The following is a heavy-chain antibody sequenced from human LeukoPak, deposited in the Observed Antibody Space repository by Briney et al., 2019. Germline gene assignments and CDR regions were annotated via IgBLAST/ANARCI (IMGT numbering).Heavy chain of an antibody. CDR2: IYYSGST. CDR1: GGSISSSSYY. CDR3: ARDRFYGSGSEFQH. V-gene: IGHV4-39*07. J-gene: IGHJ1*01. D-gene: IGHD3-10*01. Sequence: PSETLSLTCTVSGGSISSSSYYWGWIRQPPGKGLEWIGSIYYSGSTYYNPSLKSRVTISVDTSKNQFSLKLSSVTAADTAVYYCARDRFYGSGSEFQHWGQGTLVTVSS.